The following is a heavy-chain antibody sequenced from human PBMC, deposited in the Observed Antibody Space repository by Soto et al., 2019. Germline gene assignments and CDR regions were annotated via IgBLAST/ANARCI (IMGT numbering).Heavy chain of an antibody. J-gene: IGHJ4*02. V-gene: IGHV1-69*12. CDR1: GGTFSSYA. CDR3: ASRRGYYDSSGYAY. Sequence: QVQLVQSGAEVKKPGSSVKVSCKASGGTFSSYAISWVRQAPGQGLEWMGGIIPIFGTANYAQKFQGRATITADESTSTADIELSSLRSEDTAVYYWASRRGYYDSSGYAYWGQGTLVTVSS. D-gene: IGHD3-22*01. CDR2: IIPIFGTA.